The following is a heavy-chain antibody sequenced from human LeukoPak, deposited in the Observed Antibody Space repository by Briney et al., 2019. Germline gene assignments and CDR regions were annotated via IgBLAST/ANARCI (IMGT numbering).Heavy chain of an antibody. J-gene: IGHJ4*02. D-gene: IGHD3-10*01. Sequence: PGGSLRLSCAASGFSFSNFAIHWVRQAPGKGLEWLAVISHDGGTKHYADSVKGRFTISRDNSKNTLYLQMNSLRAEDTAMYYCARTPQLAYWGQGTLVTVSS. CDR1: GFSFSNFA. CDR3: ARTPQLAY. V-gene: IGHV3-30*14. CDR2: ISHDGGTK.